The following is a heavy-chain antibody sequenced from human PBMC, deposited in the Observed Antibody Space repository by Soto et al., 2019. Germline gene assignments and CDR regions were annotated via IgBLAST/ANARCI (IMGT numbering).Heavy chain of an antibody. D-gene: IGHD3-22*01. CDR3: ARGLCRAYFDSSSYFHLDY. Sequence: PGGSLRLSCAASGFTVSSNSMSWVRQGPGKGLECVSVIYSGGSTYFADSVKWRFTISRDNSKNTLYLQMNSLRVEDTAVYYCARGLCRAYFDSSSYFHLDYWGQGTLVTVSS. CDR1: GFTVSSNS. V-gene: IGHV3-53*01. CDR2: IYSGGST. J-gene: IGHJ4*02.